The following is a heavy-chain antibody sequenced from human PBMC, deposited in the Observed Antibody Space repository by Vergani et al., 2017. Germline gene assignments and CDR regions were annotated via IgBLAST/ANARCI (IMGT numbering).Heavy chain of an antibody. CDR2: IYYSGST. V-gene: IGHV4-59*01. D-gene: IGHD3-10*01. CDR1: GGSISSYY. J-gene: IGHJ6*03. Sequence: QVQLQESGPGLVKPSETLSLTCTVSGGSISSYYWSWIRQPPGKGLEWIGYIYYSGSTNYNPSPKSRVTISVDTSKNQFSLKLSSVTAADTAVYYCATAMANFSYYYYMDVWGKGTTVTVSS. CDR3: ATAMANFSYYYYMDV.